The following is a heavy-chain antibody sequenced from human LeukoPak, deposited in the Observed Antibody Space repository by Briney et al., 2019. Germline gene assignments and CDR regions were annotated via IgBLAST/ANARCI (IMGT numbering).Heavy chain of an antibody. D-gene: IGHD3-10*01. Sequence: GGSLRLSCAASGFTFSSFAMSWVRQAPGKGLEWFSAMSGSDGRTYYADSVKGRFTISRDNSKNTLYLQMNSLRAEDTAVYYCAKGYYGSGSYPTLDNWGQGTLVTVSS. V-gene: IGHV3-23*01. CDR1: GFTFSSFA. CDR3: AKGYYGSGSYPTLDN. CDR2: MSGSDGRT. J-gene: IGHJ4*02.